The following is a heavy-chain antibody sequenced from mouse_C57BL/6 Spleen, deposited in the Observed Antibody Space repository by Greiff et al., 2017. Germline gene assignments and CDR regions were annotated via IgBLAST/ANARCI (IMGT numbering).Heavy chain of an antibody. CDR1: GYAFSSSW. CDR2: IYPGDGDT. CDR3: AVANWDEGGTYYFDY. D-gene: IGHD4-1*01. V-gene: IGHV1-82*01. Sequence: QVQLQQSGPELVKPGASVKISCKASGYAFSSSWMNWVKQRPGKGLEWIGRIYPGDGDTNYNGKFKGKATLTADKSSSTAYMQLSSLTSEDSAVYFCAVANWDEGGTYYFDYWGQGTTLTVSS. J-gene: IGHJ2*01.